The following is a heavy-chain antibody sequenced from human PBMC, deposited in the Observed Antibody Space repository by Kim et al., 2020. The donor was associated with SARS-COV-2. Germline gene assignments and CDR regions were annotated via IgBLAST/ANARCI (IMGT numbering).Heavy chain of an antibody. CDR2: TTTTGGVI. CDR3: AREMPSTGGDACDA. J-gene: IGHJ3*01. D-gene: IGHD4-17*01. CDR1: GFTFSNYE. Sequence: GGSLRLSCVVSGFTFSNYEMNWFRQAPGKGLEWLSYTTTTGGVIFYADSVKGRFTTTRDNARNSLYLHMNSLRAEDTAVYYCAREMPSTGGDACDAWGLGTLVTVSS. V-gene: IGHV3-48*03.